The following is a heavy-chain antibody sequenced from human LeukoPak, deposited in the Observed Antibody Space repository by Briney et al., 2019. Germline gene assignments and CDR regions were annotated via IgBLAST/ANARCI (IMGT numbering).Heavy chain of an antibody. CDR2: IIPIFGTA. CDR3: ARPYYYDSSGQNPTHYYYYGMDV. D-gene: IGHD3-22*01. CDR1: GGTFSSYA. J-gene: IGHJ6*02. Sequence: GASVKVSCKASGGTFSSYAISWVRQAPGQGLEWMGGIIPIFGTANYAQKFQGRVTITADESTSTAYMELGSLRSEDTAVYYCARPYYYDSSGQNPTHYYYYGMDVWGQGTTVTVSS. V-gene: IGHV1-69*13.